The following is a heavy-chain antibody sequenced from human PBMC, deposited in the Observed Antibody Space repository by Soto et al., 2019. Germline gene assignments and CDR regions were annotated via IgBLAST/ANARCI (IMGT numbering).Heavy chain of an antibody. J-gene: IGHJ4*02. CDR2: IYYSGST. Sequence: QVQLQESGPGLVKPSETLSLTCTVSGGSISSYYWSWIRQPPGKGLEWIGYIYYSGSTNYNPSLKSRVNISVDTSKNQFSMKLSSVTAADTAVYYCARGYSSCWSYSFDYWGQGTLVTVSS. D-gene: IGHD6-13*01. CDR1: GGSISSYY. V-gene: IGHV4-59*01. CDR3: ARGYSSCWSYSFDY.